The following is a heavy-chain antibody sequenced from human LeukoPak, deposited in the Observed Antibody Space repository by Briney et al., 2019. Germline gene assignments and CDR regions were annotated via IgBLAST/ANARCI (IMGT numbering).Heavy chain of an antibody. CDR3: ATDSTVVRYFDY. Sequence: ASVKVSCKVSGYTLTELSMHWVRQAPGKGLEWMGGFDPEDGETIYAQKSQGRVTMTEDTSTDTAYMELSSLRSEDTAVYYCATDSTVVRYFDYWGQGTLVTVSS. CDR1: GYTLTELS. D-gene: IGHD4-23*01. V-gene: IGHV1-24*01. CDR2: FDPEDGET. J-gene: IGHJ4*02.